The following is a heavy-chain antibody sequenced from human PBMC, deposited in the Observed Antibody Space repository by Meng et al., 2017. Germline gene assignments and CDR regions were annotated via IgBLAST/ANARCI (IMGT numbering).Heavy chain of an antibody. CDR1: GFTFSSYA. J-gene: IGHJ4*02. Sequence: VRGGGAGGGLVQPGRSLRLSCAASGFTFSSYAMHWVRQDPGKGLEWVAVISYDGSNKYYADSVKGRFTISRDNSKNTLYLQMNSLRAEDTAVYYCARVAGARALYYFDYWGQGTLVTVSS. CDR3: ARVAGARALYYFDY. CDR2: ISYDGSNK. V-gene: IGHV3-30*01. D-gene: IGHD3-10*01.